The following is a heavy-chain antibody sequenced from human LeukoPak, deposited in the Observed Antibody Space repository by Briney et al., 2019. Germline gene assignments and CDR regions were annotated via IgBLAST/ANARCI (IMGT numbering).Heavy chain of an antibody. CDR3: ARDPGAFPYFFDC. V-gene: IGHV3-23*01. CDR2: ISGDGVSP. D-gene: IGHD4/OR15-4a*01. CDR1: GFTFSSYS. J-gene: IGHJ4*02. Sequence: GGSLRLSCAASGFTFSSYSMNWVRQAPGKGLEWVSSISGDGVSPYYADSVRGRFTISRDNSKNPLYLQMNSLRVEDTAVYFCARDPGAFPYFFDCWGQGTLVTVSS.